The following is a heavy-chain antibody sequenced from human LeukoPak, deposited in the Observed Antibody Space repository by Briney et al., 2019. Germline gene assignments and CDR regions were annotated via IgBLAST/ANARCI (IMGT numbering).Heavy chain of an antibody. D-gene: IGHD7-27*01. CDR2: ISSSSSYI. CDR1: GFTFSSYS. Sequence: GGSLRLSCAASGFTFSSYSMNWVRQAPGKGLEWVSSISSSSSYIYYADSVKGRFTISRDNAENSLYLQMNSLRAEDTAVYYCARDRTLGPFDYWGQGTLVTVSS. CDR3: ARDRTLGPFDY. V-gene: IGHV3-21*01. J-gene: IGHJ4*02.